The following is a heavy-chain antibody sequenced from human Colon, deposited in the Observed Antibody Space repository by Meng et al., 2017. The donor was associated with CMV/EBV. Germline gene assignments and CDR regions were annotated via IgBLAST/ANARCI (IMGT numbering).Heavy chain of an antibody. CDR2: INGDGSIR. CDR1: GFTFRNNW. V-gene: IGHV3-74*03. J-gene: IGHJ3*01. Sequence: GGSLRLSCVPPGFTFRNNWMHWVRQAPGKGLVWVSRINGDGSIREYADSVKGRLTISRDNAKDTLYLQMNSLRAEDTAVYYCVREMWSNDVWGRGTMVTVSS. D-gene: IGHD3-3*01. CDR3: VREMWSNDV.